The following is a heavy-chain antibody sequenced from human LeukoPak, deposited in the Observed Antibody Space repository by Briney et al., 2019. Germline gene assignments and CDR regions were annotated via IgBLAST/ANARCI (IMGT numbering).Heavy chain of an antibody. J-gene: IGHJ4*02. CDR1: GGSISSYY. D-gene: IGHD3-22*01. V-gene: IGHV4-59*01. CDR3: ARMTYYDSSGPYFDY. Sequence: SETLSLTCTVSGGSISSYYWSWIRRPPGKGLEWIGYIYYSGSTNYNPSLKSRVTISGDTSKNQFSLNLSSVTAADTAVYYCARMTYYDSSGPYFDYWGQGTLVTVSS. CDR2: IYYSGST.